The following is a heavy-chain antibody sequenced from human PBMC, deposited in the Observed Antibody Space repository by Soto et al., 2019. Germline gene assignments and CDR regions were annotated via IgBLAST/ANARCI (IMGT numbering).Heavy chain of an antibody. CDR2: INPSGGST. D-gene: IGHD1-26*01. J-gene: IGHJ6*02. CDR3: ARARIVGAPYYYYYGMDA. V-gene: IGHV1-46*01. CDR1: GYTFTSYY. Sequence: GASVKVSCKASGYTFTSYYMHWVRQAPGQGLEWMGIINPSGGSTSYAQKFQGRVTMTRDTSTSTVYMELSSLRSEDTAVYYCARARIVGAPYYYYYGMDAWGQGTTVTVSS.